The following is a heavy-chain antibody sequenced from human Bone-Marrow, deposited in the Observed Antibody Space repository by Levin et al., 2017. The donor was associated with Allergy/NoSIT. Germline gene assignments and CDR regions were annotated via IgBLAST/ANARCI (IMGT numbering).Heavy chain of an antibody. CDR3: ARSTPNYYDNAGYFDS. J-gene: IGHJ4*02. Sequence: ASETLSLTCIVSGGSITSSSFQWSWLRQSPGKGLEWIGTYYFSGSTYYNPSLKSRVTISVDLSKNQFSLNLRSVAAAESAVYFCARSTPNYYDNAGYFDSWGQGILVAVSS. CDR2: YYFSGST. D-gene: IGHD3-22*01. CDR1: GGSITSSSFQ. V-gene: IGHV4-39*07.